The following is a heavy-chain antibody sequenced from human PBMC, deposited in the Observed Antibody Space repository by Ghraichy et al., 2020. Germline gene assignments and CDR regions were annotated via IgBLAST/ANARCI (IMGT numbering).Heavy chain of an antibody. Sequence: GSLRLSCVASGFTFKSYGMSWVRQAPGKGLEWVSATSASGDSTFYADSVKGRFTVSRDNSKNTLSLQINSLRAEDTAVYYCAKCGGGSCYNPLDYWGQGTLVTVSS. CDR2: TSASGDST. V-gene: IGHV3-23*01. D-gene: IGHD2-15*01. CDR3: AKCGGGSCYNPLDY. CDR1: GFTFKSYG. J-gene: IGHJ4*02.